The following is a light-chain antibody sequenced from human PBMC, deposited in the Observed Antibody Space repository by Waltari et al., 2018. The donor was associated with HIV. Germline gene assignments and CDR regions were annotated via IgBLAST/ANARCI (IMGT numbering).Light chain of an antibody. Sequence: IVLTQSPGTLTLSPGERATLSCRASQSVDNNYLAWYQHRPGQAPRLLIFGASSRATGIPDRFSASGSGADFTLTISSLDPSDYALYYCQQYATSPRTFGQGTRVEIK. J-gene: IGKJ2*01. CDR3: QQYATSPRT. CDR1: QSVDNNY. CDR2: GAS. V-gene: IGKV3-20*01.